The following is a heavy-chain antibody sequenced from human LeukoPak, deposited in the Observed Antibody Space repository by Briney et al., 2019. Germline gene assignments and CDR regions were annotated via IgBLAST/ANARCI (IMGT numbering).Heavy chain of an antibody. CDR2: IKSKTDGGTT. D-gene: IGHD2-2*01. V-gene: IGHV3-15*01. J-gene: IGHJ6*03. CDR1: GFTFSNAW. CDR3: RGVVVPAARSSYYYMDV. Sequence: PGGSLRLSCAASGFTFSNAWMSWVRQAPGKGLEWVGRIKSKTDGGTTDYAAPVKGRFTISRDDSKNTLYLQMNSLKTEDTAVYYCRGVVVPAARSSYYYMDVWGKGTTVTVSS.